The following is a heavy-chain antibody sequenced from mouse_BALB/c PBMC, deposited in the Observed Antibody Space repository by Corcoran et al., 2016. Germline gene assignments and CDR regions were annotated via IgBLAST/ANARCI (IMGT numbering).Heavy chain of an antibody. J-gene: IGHJ3*01. CDR2: INPYNDGT. V-gene: IGHV1S136*01. CDR3: AREENWAWFAY. D-gene: IGHD4-1*01. Sequence: GTELVKPGASVKMSCKASGYTFTSYVMHWVKQKPGQGLEWIGYINPYNDGTKYNEKFKGKATLTSDKSSSTAYMELSSLTSEDSAVYYCAREENWAWFAYWGQGTLVTVSA. CDR1: GYTFTSYV.